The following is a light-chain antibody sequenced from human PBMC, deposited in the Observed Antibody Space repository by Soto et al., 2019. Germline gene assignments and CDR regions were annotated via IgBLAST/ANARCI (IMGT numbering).Light chain of an antibody. CDR3: QRSDIAPRT. V-gene: IGKV1-39*01. Sequence: DIPMTQSPSSLSASVGDRVTVTCRASQNIADKLNWYLQKPGEAPRLLIFAATSLQSGVSSRFSGSGSGTDFSLTISSLGPEDFATYYCQRSDIAPRTFGLGTRVE. CDR1: QNIADK. CDR2: AAT. J-gene: IGKJ1*01.